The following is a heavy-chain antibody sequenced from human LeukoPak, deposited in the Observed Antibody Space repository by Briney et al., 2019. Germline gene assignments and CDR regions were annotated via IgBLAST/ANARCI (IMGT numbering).Heavy chain of an antibody. D-gene: IGHD6-19*01. Sequence: GGSLRLSCAASGFSLSNYAMNWVRQAPGKGLEWVAVISYDGSNKYYADSVKGRFTISRDNSKNTLYLQMNSLRAEDTAVYYCARWLGGIDYWGQGTLVTVSS. V-gene: IGHV3-30*03. J-gene: IGHJ4*02. CDR1: GFSLSNYA. CDR2: ISYDGSNK. CDR3: ARWLGGIDY.